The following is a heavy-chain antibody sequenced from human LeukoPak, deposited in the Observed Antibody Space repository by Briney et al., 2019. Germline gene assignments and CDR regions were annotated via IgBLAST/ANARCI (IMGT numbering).Heavy chain of an antibody. CDR3: ARERYCSSTSCGGWFDP. Sequence: SETLSLTCTVSGGSISSYYWSWIRQPAGKGLEWIGRIYTSGSTNYNPSLKSRVTISVDKSKNQFSLKLSSVTAADTAVYYCARERYCSSTSCGGWFDPWGQGTLVTVSS. J-gene: IGHJ5*02. V-gene: IGHV4-4*07. D-gene: IGHD2-2*01. CDR1: GGSISSYY. CDR2: IYTSGST.